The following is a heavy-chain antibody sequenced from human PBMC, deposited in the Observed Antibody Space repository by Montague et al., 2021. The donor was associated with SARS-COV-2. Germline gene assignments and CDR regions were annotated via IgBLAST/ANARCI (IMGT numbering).Heavy chain of an antibody. CDR3: ARAYCGGDCYFYWYFDL. CDR1: GDSVSSNIAT. Sequence: CAISGDSVSSNIATWNWIRQSPSRGLEWLGRTYYRSKWYNDYAVSVKSQVIINPDTSSNRISLQLNSVTPEDTAVYYCARAYCGGDCYFYWYFDLWGRGTLVTVSS. CDR2: TYYRSKWYN. D-gene: IGHD2-21*02. V-gene: IGHV6-1*01. J-gene: IGHJ2*01.